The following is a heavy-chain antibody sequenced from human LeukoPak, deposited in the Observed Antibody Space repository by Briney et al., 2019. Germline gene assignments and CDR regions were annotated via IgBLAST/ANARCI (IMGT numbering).Heavy chain of an antibody. Sequence: GGSLRLSCAASGFTFSSYAMSWVRQAPGKGPEWVSAISRSGGSTYYADSVKGRFTISRDNSKNTLYLQMNSLRAEDTAVYYCAKDQQWLGDAFDIWGQGTMVTVSS. CDR3: AKDQQWLGDAFDI. D-gene: IGHD6-19*01. V-gene: IGHV3-23*01. CDR2: ISRSGGST. CDR1: GFTFSSYA. J-gene: IGHJ3*02.